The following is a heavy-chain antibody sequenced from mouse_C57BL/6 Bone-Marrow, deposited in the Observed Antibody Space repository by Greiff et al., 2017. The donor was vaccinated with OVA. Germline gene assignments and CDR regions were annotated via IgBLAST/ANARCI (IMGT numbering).Heavy chain of an antibody. D-gene: IGHD1-1*01. V-gene: IGHV1-19*01. Sequence: EVQLQQSGPVLVKPGASVKMSCKASGYTFTDYYMNWVKQSHGKRLEWIGVINPYNGGTSYNQKVKGKATLTVDKSSSTAYMELNSLTSEDSAVYYCARGNFITTVVEAMDYWGQGTSVTVAS. CDR2: INPYNGGT. J-gene: IGHJ4*01. CDR1: GYTFTDYY. CDR3: ARGNFITTVVEAMDY.